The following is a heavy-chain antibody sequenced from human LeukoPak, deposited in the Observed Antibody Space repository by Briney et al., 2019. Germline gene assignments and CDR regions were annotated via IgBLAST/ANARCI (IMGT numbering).Heavy chain of an antibody. CDR1: GFILNFNRYW. CDR3: ARDSTYTMDL. CDR2: IKNYADGSGT. Sequence: GGSLRLSCEASGFILNFNRYWMHWVRQAPGKGLVWVSCIKNYADGSGTTYADSVKGRFTISRDDARNTVYLQINSLRAEDTAVYYCARDSTYTMDLWGRGTTVTVSS. V-gene: IGHV3-74*03. J-gene: IGHJ6*02. D-gene: IGHD2/OR15-2a*01.